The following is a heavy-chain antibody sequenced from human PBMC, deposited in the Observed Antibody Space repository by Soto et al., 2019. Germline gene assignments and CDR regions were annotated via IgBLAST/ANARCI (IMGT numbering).Heavy chain of an antibody. D-gene: IGHD4-4*01. J-gene: IGHJ5*02. V-gene: IGHV4-30-4*01. CDR2: IYYSGST. Sequence: PSETLSLTCTVSGGSISSGDYYWSWIRQPPGKGLEWIGYIYYSGSTYYNPSLKSRVTISVDTSKNQFSLKLSSVTAADTAVYYCDRHRVTGWFDPWGQGTLVTVSS. CDR1: GGSISSGDYY. CDR3: DRHRVTGWFDP.